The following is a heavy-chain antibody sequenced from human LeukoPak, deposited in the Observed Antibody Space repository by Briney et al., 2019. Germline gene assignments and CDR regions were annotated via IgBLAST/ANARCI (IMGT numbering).Heavy chain of an antibody. V-gene: IGHV4-59*11. CDR1: GGSISSHY. Sequence: SETLSLTCTVSGGSISSHYWSWLRQPPGKGLEWIGYIYYSGSTNYNPSLKSRVTISVDTSNNQFSLKLSSVTAADTAVYYCARCDSFYEFWSGYYPYFDYWRQGTLVTVSS. D-gene: IGHD3-3*01. CDR3: ARCDSFYEFWSGYYPYFDY. CDR2: IYYSGST. J-gene: IGHJ4*02.